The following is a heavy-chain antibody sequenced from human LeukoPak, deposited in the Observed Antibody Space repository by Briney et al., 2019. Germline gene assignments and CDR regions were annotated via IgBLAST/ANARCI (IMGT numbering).Heavy chain of an antibody. CDR3: ARGRWGAVAGTGDWFDP. CDR2: INHSGST. J-gene: IGHJ5*02. CDR1: GGSFSGYY. V-gene: IGHV4-34*01. D-gene: IGHD6-19*01. Sequence: SETLSLTCAVYGGSFSGYYWSWIRQPPGKGLEWIGEINHSGSTNYNPSLKSRVTISVDTSKNQFSLKLSSVTAADTAVYYCARGRWGAVAGTGDWFDPWGQGTLVIVSS.